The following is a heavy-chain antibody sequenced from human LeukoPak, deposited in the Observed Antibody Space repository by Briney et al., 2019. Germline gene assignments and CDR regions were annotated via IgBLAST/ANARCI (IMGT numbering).Heavy chain of an antibody. CDR2: ISSSSSYI. CDR3: ARPIGDSRYFYFDL. V-gene: IGHV3-21*01. D-gene: IGHD4-17*01. CDR1: GFTFSSYS. Sequence: GGSLRLSCAASGFTFSSYSMNWVRQAPGKGLEWVSSISSSSSYIYYAGSVKGRFTISRDNAKNSLYLQMNSLRAEDTAVYYCARPIGDSRYFYFDLWGRGTLVTVSS. J-gene: IGHJ2*01.